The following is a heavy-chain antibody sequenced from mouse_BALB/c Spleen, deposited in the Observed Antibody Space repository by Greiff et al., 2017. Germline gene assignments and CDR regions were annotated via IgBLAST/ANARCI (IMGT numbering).Heavy chain of an antibody. CDR2: ISSGSSTI. D-gene: IGHD1-1*01. Sequence: EVKLVESGGGLVQPGGSRKLSCAASGFTFSSFGMHWVRQAPEKGLEWVAYISSGSSTIYYVDTVKGRFTISRDNPKNTLFLQMTSLRSEDTAMYYCARAPSSSYAMDYWGQGTSVTVSS. CDR3: ARAPSSSYAMDY. J-gene: IGHJ4*01. V-gene: IGHV5-17*02. CDR1: GFTFSSFG.